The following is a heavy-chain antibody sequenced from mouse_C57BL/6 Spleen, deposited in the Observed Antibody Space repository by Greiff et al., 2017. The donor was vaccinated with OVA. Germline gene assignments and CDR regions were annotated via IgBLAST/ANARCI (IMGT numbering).Heavy chain of an antibody. V-gene: IGHV1-69*01. CDR3: ARMKPLRLECAMDY. J-gene: IGHJ4*01. D-gene: IGHD1-2*01. CDR2: IDPSDSNT. Sequence: QVQLQQPGAELVMPGASVKLSCKASGYTFTSYWMHWVKQRPGQGLEWIGAIDPSDSNTNYNQKFKGKSTLTVDKSSSTAYMQLSSLTSEDSAVYYCARMKPLRLECAMDYWGQGTSVTVSS. CDR1: GYTFTSYW.